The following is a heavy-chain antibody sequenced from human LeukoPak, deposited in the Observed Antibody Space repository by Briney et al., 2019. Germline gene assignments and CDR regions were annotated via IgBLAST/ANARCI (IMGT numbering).Heavy chain of an antibody. D-gene: IGHD3-9*01. CDR2: ISGTGGST. V-gene: IGHV3-23*01. CDR1: GFTSTNYA. J-gene: IGHJ4*02. Sequence: PRGSLRLSREGPGFTSTNYAMSCAPHAPGEGLGSVSRISGTGGSTYFAHTVKGRFTISRGISKTTVYLQMNSLRAEGTAVYYCAKDRELYYDMMTDLGSFDYWGQGALVTVSS. CDR3: AKDRELYYDMMTDLGSFDY.